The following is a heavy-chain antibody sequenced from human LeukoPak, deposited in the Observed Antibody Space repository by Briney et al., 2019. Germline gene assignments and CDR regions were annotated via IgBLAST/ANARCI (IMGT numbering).Heavy chain of an antibody. CDR3: AGDQSRADPRLEIAAAGRLYSFDP. Sequence: PSETLSLTCTVSGGSITSYYWNWIRQSAGKGLEWIGRVDSSGSSKYNPSLKSRVNMSVDTSKNQLSLKVSSVTAADTAVYYCAGDQSRADPRLEIAAAGRLYSFDPWDQGILVTVSS. CDR2: VDSSGSS. D-gene: IGHD6-13*01. CDR1: GGSITSYY. J-gene: IGHJ5*02. V-gene: IGHV4-4*07.